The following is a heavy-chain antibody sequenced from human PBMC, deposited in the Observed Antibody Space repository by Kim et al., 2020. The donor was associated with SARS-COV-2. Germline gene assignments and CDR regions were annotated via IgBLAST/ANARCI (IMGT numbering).Heavy chain of an antibody. CDR1: GYSFTSYW. J-gene: IGHJ3*02. Sequence: GESLKISCKGSGYSFTSYWIGWVRQMPGKGLEWMGIIYPGDSDTRYSPSFQGQVTISADKSISTAYLQWSSLKASDTAMYYCARGEGGVRGVISAFDIWGQGTMVTVSS. D-gene: IGHD3-10*01. CDR3: ARGEGGVRGVISAFDI. CDR2: IYPGDSDT. V-gene: IGHV5-51*01.